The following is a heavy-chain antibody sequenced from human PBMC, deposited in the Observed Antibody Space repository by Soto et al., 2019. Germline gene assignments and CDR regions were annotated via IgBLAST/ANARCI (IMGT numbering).Heavy chain of an antibody. Sequence: QVHLVQSGAEVKKPGASVKVSCKASGYTFTSYGITWVRQAPGQGLEWMGWISAHNGNTDYAQKQQGIVIASKDTSTSAANMQRRSLISDNTAVYYCARGRYGDYWGQGALVTVSS. V-gene: IGHV1-18*01. CDR3: ARGRYGDY. CDR1: GYTFTSYG. D-gene: IGHD1-1*01. CDR2: ISAHNGNT. J-gene: IGHJ4*02.